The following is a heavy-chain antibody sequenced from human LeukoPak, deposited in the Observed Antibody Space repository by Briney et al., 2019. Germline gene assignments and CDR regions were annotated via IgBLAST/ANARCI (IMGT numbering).Heavy chain of an antibody. D-gene: IGHD2-15*01. CDR3: ARIRVAALYYYYGMDV. CDR1: GYTFTSYG. J-gene: IGHJ6*02. CDR2: ISAYNGNT. Sequence: GASVKVSCKASGYTFTSYGISWVRQAPGQGLEWMGWISAYNGNTNYARKLQGRVTMTTDTSTSTAYMELRSLRSDDTAVYYCARIRVAALYYYYGMDVWGQGTTVTVSS. V-gene: IGHV1-18*01.